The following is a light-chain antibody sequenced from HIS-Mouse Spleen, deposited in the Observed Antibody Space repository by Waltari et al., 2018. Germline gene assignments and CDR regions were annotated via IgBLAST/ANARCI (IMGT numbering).Light chain of an antibody. V-gene: IGLV1-44*01. J-gene: IGLJ3*02. CDR1: SSNIGSNT. CDR3: AAWDDSLNGWV. CDR2: SNN. Sequence: QSVLTQPPSASGTPGQRVTISCSGSSSNIGSNTVNWYQQLPGTAPKLLIYSNNRQPSWVPDRFSCSRYGTSASLSISGRQSEDEADYYCAAWDDSLNGWVFGGGTKLTVL.